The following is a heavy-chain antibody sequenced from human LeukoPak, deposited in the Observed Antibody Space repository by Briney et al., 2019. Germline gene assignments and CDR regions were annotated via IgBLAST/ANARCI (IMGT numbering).Heavy chain of an antibody. CDR2: INPSSGGT. J-gene: IGHJ5*02. V-gene: IGHV1-2*02. CDR3: ARGEVENWFDP. CDR1: GYTFTVYY. Sequence: ASVKVSCKASGYTFTVYYIHWVRQAPGQGLEWMGWINPSSGGTNYAQKFQGRVTMTRDTSISTASMELSRLRSDDTAVYYCARGEVENWFDPWGQGTLVTVSS.